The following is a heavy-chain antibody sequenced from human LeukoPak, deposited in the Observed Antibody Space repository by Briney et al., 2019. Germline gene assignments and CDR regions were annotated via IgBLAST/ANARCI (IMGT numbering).Heavy chain of an antibody. CDR2: IRQDGSDK. CDR1: GFTFSSNW. Sequence: GGSLRLSCAASGFTFSSNWMSWVRQAPGKGLEWVANIRQDGSDKYYMDSVKGRFTISRDNAKNSPSLQMNSLRAEDTAVYYCARDRDCGDGGCYPHFDYWGQGVQVTVSS. J-gene: IGHJ4*02. V-gene: IGHV3-7*01. CDR3: ARDRDCGDGGCYPHFDY. D-gene: IGHD2-15*01.